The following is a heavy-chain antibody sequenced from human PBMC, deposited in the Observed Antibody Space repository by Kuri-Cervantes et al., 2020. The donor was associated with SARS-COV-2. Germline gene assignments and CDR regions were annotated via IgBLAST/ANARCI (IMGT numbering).Heavy chain of an antibody. J-gene: IGHJ6*03. Sequence: GSLRLSCAVYGGSFSGYYWSWIRQPPGKGLEWIGEINHSGSTNYNPSLKSRVTISVDTSKNQFSLKLSSVTAADTAVYYCARDLPSDYTYYYYYMNVWGKGTTVTVSS. CDR3: ARDLPSDYTYYYYYMNV. V-gene: IGHV4-34*01. CDR1: GGSFSGYY. CDR2: INHSGST. D-gene: IGHD4/OR15-4a*01.